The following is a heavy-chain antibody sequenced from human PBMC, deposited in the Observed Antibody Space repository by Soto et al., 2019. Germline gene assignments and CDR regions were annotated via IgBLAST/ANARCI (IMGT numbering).Heavy chain of an antibody. CDR2: IVYSGST. V-gene: IGHV4-31*03. CDR3: AGGYRQSGYSSSCVFNY. J-gene: IGHJ4*02. CDR1: GGSINSGGYY. D-gene: IGHD6-13*01. Sequence: QVQLQESGPGLVKPSQTLSLICTVSGGSINSGGYYWNWIRQHPGQGLEWIWSIVYSGSTYYNPFLRSRVTIAADTSDIQFSRKLSSVTAADTAVYFCAGGYRQSGYSSSCVFNYWGQGTLVNVSS.